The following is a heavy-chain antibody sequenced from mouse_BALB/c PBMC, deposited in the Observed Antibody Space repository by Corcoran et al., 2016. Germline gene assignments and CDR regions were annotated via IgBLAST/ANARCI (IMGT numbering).Heavy chain of an antibody. CDR2: IDPANGNT. V-gene: IGHV14-3*02. CDR3: ARWDWYVYG. Sequence: EVQLQQYVAELINPKASVKLSCTASGFNIKAPYMHWGKQRHEPGLEWTGRIDPANGNTKYDTKFQGKANITDDTSANTAYLQLSSLRSEDTAVYYCARWDWYVYGLVAVTTVTVSS. J-gene: IGHJ1*01. CDR1: GFNIKAPY.